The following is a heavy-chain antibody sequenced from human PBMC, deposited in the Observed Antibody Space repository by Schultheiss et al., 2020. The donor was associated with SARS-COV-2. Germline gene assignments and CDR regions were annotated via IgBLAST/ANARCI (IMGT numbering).Heavy chain of an antibody. V-gene: IGHV4-59*01. J-gene: IGHJ5*01. D-gene: IGHD4-17*01. Sequence: SETLSLTCTVSGASISRNYWSWIRQPPGKGLEWIGYIYHSGSTNYHPSLKSQVSISVDTSKNQFSLKLSSVTAADTAVYYCARVTDDYGDYVRWFDSWGQGTLVTVSS. CDR3: ARVTDDYGDYVRWFDS. CDR1: GASISRNY. CDR2: IYHSGST.